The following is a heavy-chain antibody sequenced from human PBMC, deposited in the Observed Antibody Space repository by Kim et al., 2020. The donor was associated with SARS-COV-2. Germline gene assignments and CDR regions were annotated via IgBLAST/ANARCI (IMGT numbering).Heavy chain of an antibody. CDR3: AGTETTWARFNY. D-gene: IGHD1-26*01. Sequence: SETLSLTCTVSGGSISSYYWSWIRQPPGKGLDWIGFIYHTGSTTYNPSLKSRVTISIDTSNNQFSPKPNSVTAADTAVYYCAGTETTWARFNYWGQGTLVTVSS. CDR1: GGSISSYY. CDR2: IYHTGST. J-gene: IGHJ4*02. V-gene: IGHV4-59*13.